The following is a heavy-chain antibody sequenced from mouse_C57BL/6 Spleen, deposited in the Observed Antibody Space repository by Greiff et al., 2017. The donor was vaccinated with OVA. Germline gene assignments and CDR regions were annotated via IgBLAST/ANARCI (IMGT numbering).Heavy chain of an antibody. V-gene: IGHV1-55*01. J-gene: IGHJ4*01. CDR1: GYTFTSSW. Sequence: QVQLQQPGAELVKPGASVKMSCKASGYTFTSSWITWVKQRPGQGLEWIGAIYPGSGSTNYNEKFKSKATLTVDTSSSTAYMQRRNLTSEDSAVYYCARAYYSGSSCDAMVYWGQGTSVTVSS. CDR3: ARAYYSGSSCDAMVY. CDR2: IYPGSGST. D-gene: IGHD1-1*01.